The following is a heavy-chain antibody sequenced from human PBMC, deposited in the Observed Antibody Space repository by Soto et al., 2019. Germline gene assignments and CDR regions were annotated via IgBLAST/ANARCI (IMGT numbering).Heavy chain of an antibody. Sequence: QVQLQQWGAGLLKPSETLSLTCAVYGGSFSGYYWRRIRQPPGKGLEWIGEINHSGSTNYNPSLKSRVTISVDMSKNQFSLKLSSVTAADTAVYYCARGGRQQLIPTPISYQTDYWGQGTLVTVSS. J-gene: IGHJ4*02. D-gene: IGHD6-13*01. CDR3: ARGGRQQLIPTPISYQTDY. V-gene: IGHV4-34*01. CDR2: INHSGST. CDR1: GGSFSGYY.